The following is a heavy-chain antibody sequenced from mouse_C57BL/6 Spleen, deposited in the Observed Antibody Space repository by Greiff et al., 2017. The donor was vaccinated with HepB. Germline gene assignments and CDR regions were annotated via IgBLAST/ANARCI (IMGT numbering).Heavy chain of an antibody. V-gene: IGHV5-17*01. Sequence: EVQLKESGGGLVKPGGSLKLSCAASGFTFSDYGMHWVRQAPEKGLEWVAYISSGSSTIYYADTVKGRFTISRDNAKNTLFLQMTSLRSEDTAMYYCARTGSLYAMDYWGQGTSVTVSS. CDR3: ARTGSLYAMDY. D-gene: IGHD4-1*01. CDR2: ISSGSSTI. J-gene: IGHJ4*01. CDR1: GFTFSDYG.